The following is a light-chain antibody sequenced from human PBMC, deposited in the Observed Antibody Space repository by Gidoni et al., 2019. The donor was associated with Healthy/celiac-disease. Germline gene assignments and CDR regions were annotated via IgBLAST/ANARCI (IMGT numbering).Light chain of an antibody. J-gene: IGKJ2*01. CDR1: QDSSNY. CDR3: QQYDKLPYT. V-gene: IGKV1-33*01. CDR2: DAS. Sequence: DIKMTQSPSSLSASVGDRVTITCQPSQDSSNYLNWYQQKPGKAPKLLIYDASNLETGVPSRFSGSGAGTDFTFTISSLQPEDIATYYCQQYDKLPYTFGQGTKLEIK.